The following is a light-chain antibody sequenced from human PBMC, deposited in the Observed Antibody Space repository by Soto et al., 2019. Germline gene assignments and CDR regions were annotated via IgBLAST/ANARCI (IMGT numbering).Light chain of an antibody. CDR2: EVY. V-gene: IGLV2-14*01. CDR1: SSDVGIYSY. J-gene: IGLJ3*02. CDR3: TSFTTSSIWV. Sequence: QSALTQPASVSWSPGHSITISCTGTSSDVGIYSYVSWYQQHPGKAPKLIICEVYNRPSGVSNRFSGSKSGNTASLTISGLRPEDEADYYCTSFTTSSIWVFGGGTKVTVL.